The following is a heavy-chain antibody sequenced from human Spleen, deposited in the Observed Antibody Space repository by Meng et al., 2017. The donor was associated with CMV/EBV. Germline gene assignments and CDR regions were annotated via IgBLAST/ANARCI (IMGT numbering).Heavy chain of an antibody. Sequence: GESLKISCAASGFTFSSYGMHWVRQAPGKGLEWVAFIRYDGSNKYYADSMKGRFTISRDNSKNTLYLQMNSLRAEDTAVYYCAKDFRDFVVVPAAISNWGQGTLVTVSS. D-gene: IGHD2-2*01. CDR2: IRYDGSNK. CDR3: AKDFRDFVVVPAAISN. V-gene: IGHV3-30*02. CDR1: GFTFSSYG. J-gene: IGHJ4*02.